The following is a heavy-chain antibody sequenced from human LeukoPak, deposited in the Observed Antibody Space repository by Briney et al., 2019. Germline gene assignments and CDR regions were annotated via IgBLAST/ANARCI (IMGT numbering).Heavy chain of an antibody. J-gene: IGHJ4*02. D-gene: IGHD6-19*01. CDR2: ISTSSSYI. V-gene: IGHV3-21*01. CDR3: ARDWTPYSSGWYY. Sequence: GGSLRLSCAASGFTFSSYSMNWVRHAPGRGLEWVSSISTSSSYIYYADSVKGRFTISRDNAKNSLDLQMNSLRAEDTAVYYCARDWTPYSSGWYYRGQGTLVTVSS. CDR1: GFTFSSYS.